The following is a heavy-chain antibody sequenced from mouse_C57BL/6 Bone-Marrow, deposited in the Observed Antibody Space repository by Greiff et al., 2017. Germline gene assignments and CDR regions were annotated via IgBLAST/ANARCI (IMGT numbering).Heavy chain of an antibody. Sequence: QVQLQQPGAELVKPGASVKVSCKASGYTFTSYWMHWVKQRPGQGLEWIGRIHPSDSDTNYNQKFKGKATLTVDKSSSTAYMQLSSLSSEDSAVYYCASSSTTVVDYFDYWGQGTTLTVSS. V-gene: IGHV1-74*01. D-gene: IGHD1-1*01. CDR3: ASSSTTVVDYFDY. CDR2: IHPSDSDT. CDR1: GYTFTSYW. J-gene: IGHJ2*01.